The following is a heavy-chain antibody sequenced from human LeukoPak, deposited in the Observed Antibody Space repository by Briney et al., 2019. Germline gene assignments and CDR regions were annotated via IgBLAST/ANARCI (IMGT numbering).Heavy chain of an antibody. V-gene: IGHV3-23*01. Sequence: GGSLRLSCAASGITFIKYSMTRVRQAPGKGLEWVSAITGSGAFTDYADSVKGRFTISRDNSKNTLYLQMNSLRADDTALYYCAKRSAESSGYFDYWGQGTLVTVSS. CDR3: AKRSAESSGYFDY. D-gene: IGHD6-19*01. CDR2: ITGSGAFT. J-gene: IGHJ4*02. CDR1: GITFIKYS.